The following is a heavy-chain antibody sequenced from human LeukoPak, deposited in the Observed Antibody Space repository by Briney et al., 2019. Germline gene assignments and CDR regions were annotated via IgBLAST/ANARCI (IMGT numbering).Heavy chain of an antibody. Sequence: GGSLRLSCAASGFTFSRYAMHLVRQAPGKGLGWVSVISYDGDNYFQADSVKDRFTISRDNSKNTLHLQMNSLRAEDTAVYYCAREATMVRGVTNDYWGQGTLVTVSS. V-gene: IGHV3-30-3*01. CDR2: ISYDGDNY. CDR1: GFTFSRYA. D-gene: IGHD3-10*01. CDR3: AREATMVRGVTNDY. J-gene: IGHJ4*02.